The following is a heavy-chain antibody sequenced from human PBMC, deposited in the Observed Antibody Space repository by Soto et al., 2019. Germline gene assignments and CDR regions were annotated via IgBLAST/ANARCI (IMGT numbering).Heavy chain of an antibody. J-gene: IGHJ4*02. CDR2: VNPSGGHT. CDR3: GRGGHVVVVTAALDY. D-gene: IGHD2-21*02. CDR1: GDTFTDYY. V-gene: IGHV1-46*01. Sequence: QVQLVQSGAEVKKPGASVKVSCKASGDTFTDYYIHWVRQAPGQGLEWMGTVNPSGGHTTYAQHFLGRMTMTRDTYTSTHYMELTSLTSEDTAVYYCGRGGHVVVVTAALDYWGQGTLVTVSS.